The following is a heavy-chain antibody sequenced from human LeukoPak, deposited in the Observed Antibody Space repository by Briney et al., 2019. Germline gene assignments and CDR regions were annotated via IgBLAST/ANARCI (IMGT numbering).Heavy chain of an antibody. D-gene: IGHD3-22*01. J-gene: IGHJ4*02. CDR2: IYYSGST. CDR1: GGSISSSSYY. V-gene: IGHV4-61*01. CDR3: AREKYDSPFFDY. Sequence: SETLSLTCTVSGGSISSSSYYWGWIRQPPGKGLEWIGYIYYSGSTNYNPSLKSRVTISVDTSKNQFSLKLSSVTAADTAVYYCAREKYDSPFFDYWGQGTLVTVSS.